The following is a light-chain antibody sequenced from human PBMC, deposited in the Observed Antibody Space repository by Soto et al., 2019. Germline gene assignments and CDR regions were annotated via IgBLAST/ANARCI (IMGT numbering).Light chain of an antibody. Sequence: EIVMTQSPATLSVSPGERATLSCRASQSVGSDLAWYQQKPGQAPRLLIYGASNRATGIPDRFSGSGSGTDFTLTISRLEPEDFAVYYCQQYGSSGTFAQGTKVDIK. CDR1: QSVGSD. J-gene: IGKJ1*01. CDR2: GAS. CDR3: QQYGSSGT. V-gene: IGKV3-20*01.